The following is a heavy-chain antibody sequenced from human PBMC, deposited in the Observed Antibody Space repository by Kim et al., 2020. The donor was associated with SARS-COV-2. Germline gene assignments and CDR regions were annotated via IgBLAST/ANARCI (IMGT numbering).Heavy chain of an antibody. CDR1: GFTFSSYA. CDR3: AKETTVTTRIYYGMDV. J-gene: IGHJ6*02. Sequence: GGSLRLSCAASGFTFSSYAMSWVRQAPGKGLEWVSAISGSGGSTYYADSVKGRFTISRDNSKNTLYLQMNSLRAEDTAVYYCAKETTVTTRIYYGMDVWGQGTTVTVSS. D-gene: IGHD4-17*01. CDR2: ISGSGGST. V-gene: IGHV3-23*01.